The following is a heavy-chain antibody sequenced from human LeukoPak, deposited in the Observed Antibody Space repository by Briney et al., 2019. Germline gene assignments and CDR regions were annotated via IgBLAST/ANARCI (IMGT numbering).Heavy chain of an antibody. CDR2: IYDRGST. J-gene: IGHJ5*02. V-gene: IGHV4-59*11. Sequence: PSETLSLTCTVTGASISSHYWCWIRQTPGTGLEWGGDIYDRGSTTYNPSLKSRVSISVDTSRNQFSLILRSVTAADTAVYYCAKIEVGRFDPWGQGTLVTVSS. CDR1: GASISSHY. CDR3: AKIEVGRFDP. D-gene: IGHD1-26*01.